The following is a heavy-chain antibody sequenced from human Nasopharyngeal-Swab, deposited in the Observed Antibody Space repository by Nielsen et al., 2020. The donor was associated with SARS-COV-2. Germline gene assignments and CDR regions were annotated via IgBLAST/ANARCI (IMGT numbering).Heavy chain of an antibody. CDR2: IKSKTDGGTT. J-gene: IGHJ5*02. V-gene: IGHV3-15*01. Sequence: HQAPGKGLEWVGRIKSKTDGGTTDYAAPVKGRFTISRDDSKNTLYLQMNSLKTEDTAVYYCTTDLRSAGLTKNRLLLWFGELRRTNWFDPWGQGTLVTVST. D-gene: IGHD3-10*01. CDR3: TTDLRSAGLTKNRLLLWFGELRRTNWFDP.